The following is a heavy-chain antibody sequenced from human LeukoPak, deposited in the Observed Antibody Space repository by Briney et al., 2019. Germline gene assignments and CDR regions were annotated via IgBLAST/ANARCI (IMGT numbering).Heavy chain of an antibody. CDR3: ARGDGYSYGRIIYAFDI. CDR1: GYSFTSYW. V-gene: IGHV5-51*01. J-gene: IGHJ3*02. D-gene: IGHD5-18*01. Sequence: GESLKISCKGSGYSFTSYWIGWVRQMPGKGLEWMGIIYPGDSDTRYSPSFQSQVTISADKSISTAYLQWSSLKASDTAMYYCARGDGYSYGRIIYAFDIWGQGTMVTVSS. CDR2: IYPGDSDT.